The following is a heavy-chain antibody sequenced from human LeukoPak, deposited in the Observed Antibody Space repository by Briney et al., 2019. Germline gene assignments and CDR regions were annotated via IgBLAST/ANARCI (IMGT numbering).Heavy chain of an antibody. V-gene: IGHV4-34*01. J-gene: IGHJ4*02. CDR2: INHSGYT. CDR1: GESSFSNYY. CDR3: SRQVVGNDY. Sequence: PSETLSLTCAVYGESSFSNYYWSWIRQTAGGALEWIGEINHSGYTNYNPSLKSRVTLSIDTSKNQFSLRLNSVTAADTAVYYCSRQVVGNDYWGQGTLVTVSS. D-gene: IGHD3-22*01.